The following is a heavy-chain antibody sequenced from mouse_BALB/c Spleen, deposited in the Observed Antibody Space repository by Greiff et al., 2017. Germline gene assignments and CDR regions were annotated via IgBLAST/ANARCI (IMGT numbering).Heavy chain of an antibody. CDR1: GFTFSSFG. D-gene: IGHD2-1*01. J-gene: IGHJ2*01. CDR2: ISSGSSTI. V-gene: IGHV5-17*02. CDR3: ARGYGNSPFDY. Sequence: EVKLQESGGGLVQPGGSRKLSCAASGFTFSSFGMHWVRQAPEKGLEWVAYISSGSSTIYYADTVKGRFTISRDNPKNTLFLQMTSLRSEDTAMYYCARGYGNSPFDYWGQGTTLTVSS.